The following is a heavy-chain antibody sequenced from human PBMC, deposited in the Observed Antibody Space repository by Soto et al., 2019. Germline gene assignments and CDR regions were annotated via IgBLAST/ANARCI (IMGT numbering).Heavy chain of an antibody. CDR2: IYYSGST. V-gene: IGHV4-39*01. Sequence: QLQLQESGPGLVKPSETLSLTCSVSGGSISRSSYFWGWIRQPPGKGLEWIGSIYYSGSTYYNPSLKSRVTVSVDTTKNQFSLKLTSVTAADTAVYFCARHPSNFWFDPWGQGTRVTVSS. D-gene: IGHD4-4*01. J-gene: IGHJ5*02. CDR1: GGSISRSSYF. CDR3: ARHPSNFWFDP.